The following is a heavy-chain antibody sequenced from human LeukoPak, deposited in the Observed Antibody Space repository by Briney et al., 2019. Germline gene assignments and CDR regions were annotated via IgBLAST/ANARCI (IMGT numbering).Heavy chain of an antibody. CDR1: GFTFNTYW. J-gene: IGHJ4*02. Sequence: GGFLRLSCAASGFTFNTYWMHWVRQAPGEGPVWVAHILNDGGSTSYADSVKGRFIISRDNAKKTLSLQMNSLRAEDTAVYYCVRHNYGYDYWGQGTPVTVSS. V-gene: IGHV3-74*01. CDR2: ILNDGGST. D-gene: IGHD5-18*01. CDR3: VRHNYGYDY.